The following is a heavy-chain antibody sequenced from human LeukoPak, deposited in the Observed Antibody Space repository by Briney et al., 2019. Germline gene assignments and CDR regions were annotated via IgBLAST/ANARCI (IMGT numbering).Heavy chain of an antibody. CDR3: AREVPRREKGLYYYYGMDV. CDR1: GFTFSSYS. J-gene: IGHJ6*02. Sequence: GGSLRLSCAASGFTFSSYSMNWVRQAPGKGLEWVSSISSSSSYTYYADSVKGRFTISRDNAKNSLYLQMNSLRAEDTAVYYCAREVPRREKGLYYYYGMDVWGQGTTVTVSS. V-gene: IGHV3-21*01. CDR2: ISSSSSYT.